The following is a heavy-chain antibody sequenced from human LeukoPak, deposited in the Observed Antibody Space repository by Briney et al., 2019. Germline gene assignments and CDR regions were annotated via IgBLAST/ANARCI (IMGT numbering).Heavy chain of an antibody. CDR2: INPSGGST. V-gene: IGHV1-46*01. CDR1: GYTFTSYY. CDR3: ARDPTGEWLMRYYFDY. Sequence: ASVKVPCKASGYTFTSYYMHWVRQAPGQGLEWMGIINPSGGSTSYAQKFQGRVTMTRDTSTSTVYMELSSLRSEDTAVYYCARDPTGEWLMRYYFDYWGQGTLVIVSS. J-gene: IGHJ4*02. D-gene: IGHD3-3*01.